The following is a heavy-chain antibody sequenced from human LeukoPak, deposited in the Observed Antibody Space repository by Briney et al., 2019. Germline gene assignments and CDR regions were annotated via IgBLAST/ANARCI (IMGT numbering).Heavy chain of an antibody. D-gene: IGHD6-13*01. CDR3: ARDRAAADP. Sequence: GGSLRLSCVVSGISFSDSYRTWIRQTPGKGLECVSVIYTDDTTYYADSVKGRFTISRDDSKNTLSLQMDSLRAEDTAVYYCARDRAAADPWGQGTLVTVSS. CDR2: IYTDDTT. CDR1: GISFSDSY. J-gene: IGHJ5*02. V-gene: IGHV3-53*01.